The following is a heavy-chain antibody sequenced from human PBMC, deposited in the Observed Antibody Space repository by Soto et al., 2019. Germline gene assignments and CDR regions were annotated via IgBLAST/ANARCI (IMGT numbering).Heavy chain of an antibody. D-gene: IGHD3-10*01. CDR1: GYSFTSYW. CDR3: ATSFGEISSYRDPYDGFDN. J-gene: IGHJ3*02. V-gene: IGHV5-51*01. CDR2: IYPGDSDT. Sequence: GESLKISCKGSGYSFTSYWIGWVRQMPGKGLEWMGIIYPGDSDTRYSPSFQGQVTISADKSISTAYLQWSSLKASDTAMYYCATSFGEISSYRDPYDGFDNWEQVRWVHDSS.